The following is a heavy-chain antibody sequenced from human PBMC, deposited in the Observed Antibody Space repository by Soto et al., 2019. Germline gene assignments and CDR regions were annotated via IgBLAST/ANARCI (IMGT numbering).Heavy chain of an antibody. CDR1: GYTFTGYY. CDR3: AREYYDVLTGYWPHYGMDV. D-gene: IGHD3-9*01. CDR2: INPNSGGT. Sequence: ASVKVSCKASGYTFTGYYMHWVRQAPGQGLEWMGWINPNSGGTNYAQKFQGRVTMTRDTSISTAYMELSRLRSDDTAVYYCAREYYDVLTGYWPHYGMDVWGQGATVTVSS. V-gene: IGHV1-2*02. J-gene: IGHJ6*02.